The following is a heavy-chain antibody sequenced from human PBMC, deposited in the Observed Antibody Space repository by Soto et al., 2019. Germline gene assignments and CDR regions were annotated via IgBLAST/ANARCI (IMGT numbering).Heavy chain of an antibody. J-gene: IGHJ4*02. CDR3: ARDRSGYCDN. Sequence: QVQLVQSGAEVKKPGASVKVSCKASGYTFTSYDINWVRQATGQGLEWMGWMNPNSGNTGYAQKFQGRVTMTRNTXXXTAXXEXSXLRSEDTAVYYCARDRSGYCDNWGQGTLVTVSS. CDR2: MNPNSGNT. V-gene: IGHV1-8*01. D-gene: IGHD3-22*01. CDR1: GYTFTSYD.